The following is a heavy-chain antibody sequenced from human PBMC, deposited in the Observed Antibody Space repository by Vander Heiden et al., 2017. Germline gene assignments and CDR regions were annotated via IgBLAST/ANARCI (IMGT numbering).Heavy chain of an antibody. Sequence: EVQLVESGRGLVQPGGSLRLPCAASGLSFSNYDMHWVRQVTGKGLEWVSAVDTAGDTFYPASVKGRFTISREDATNALYLQMNSLRAGDTAVYYCARVRWGSYESWGQGTLVTVSS. CDR2: VDTAGDT. CDR3: ARVRWGSYES. J-gene: IGHJ5*02. CDR1: GLSFSNYD. V-gene: IGHV3-13*01. D-gene: IGHD7-27*01.